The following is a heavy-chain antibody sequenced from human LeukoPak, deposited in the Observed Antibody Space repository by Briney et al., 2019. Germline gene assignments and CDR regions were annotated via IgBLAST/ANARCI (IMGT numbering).Heavy chain of an antibody. CDR1: GGSISSGSYY. D-gene: IGHD3-16*02. CDR3: AREGVMITFGGVIVIINY. J-gene: IGHJ4*02. CDR2: IYTSGRT. Sequence: SETLSLTCTLSGGSISSGSYYWSWIRQPAGKGLEWIGRIYTSGRTYYNPSLKSRVTLSVDTSKNQFSLKLSSVTAADTAVYYCAREGVMITFGGVIVIINYWGQGTLVTVSS. V-gene: IGHV4-61*02.